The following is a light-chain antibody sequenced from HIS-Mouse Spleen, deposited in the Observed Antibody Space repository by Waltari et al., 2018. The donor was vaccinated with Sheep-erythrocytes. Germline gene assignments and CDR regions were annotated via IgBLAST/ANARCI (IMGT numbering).Light chain of an antibody. V-gene: IGLV2-23*01. CDR2: EGR. J-gene: IGLJ3*02. CDR1: SSDVGSYNL. Sequence: QSALTQPASVSGSPGQSNTISCTGTSSDVGSYNLVSWYQQPPGKAPKLMIYEGRKRPSGVSNRFSGSKSGNTASLTISGLQAEDEADYYCCSYAGSSTPWVFGGGTKLTVL. CDR3: CSYAGSSTPWV.